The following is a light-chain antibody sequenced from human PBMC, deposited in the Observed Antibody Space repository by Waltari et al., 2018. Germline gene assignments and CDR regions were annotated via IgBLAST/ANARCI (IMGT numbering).Light chain of an antibody. Sequence: QSELTQPPSVPGAPGQRVTIPCTGTSSNTGARSVLPWYQQLPGKAPNLLISNDNKRPSGVPGRFSGSKSGTSASLAITGLQAEDEADYYCQSSDGSLSGSVFGGGTKLTVL. CDR1: SSNTGARSV. J-gene: IGLJ3*02. V-gene: IGLV1-40*01. CDR2: NDN. CDR3: QSSDGSLSGSV.